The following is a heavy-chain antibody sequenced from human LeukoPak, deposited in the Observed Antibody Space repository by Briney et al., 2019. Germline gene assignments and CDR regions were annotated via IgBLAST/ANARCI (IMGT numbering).Heavy chain of an antibody. CDR1: GLAFSSST. CDR2: ISGSGAAT. CDR3: AGRPSGEGLAPLDY. J-gene: IGHJ4*02. D-gene: IGHD1-14*01. V-gene: IGHV3-23*01. Sequence: GGSLRLSCAASGLAFSSSTMSWVRQASGKGLECVSIISGSGAATYYTDSVTGRFTISRDNSKNTLFLQMNSLRAEDTAVYYCAGRPSGEGLAPLDYWGQGALVAVSS.